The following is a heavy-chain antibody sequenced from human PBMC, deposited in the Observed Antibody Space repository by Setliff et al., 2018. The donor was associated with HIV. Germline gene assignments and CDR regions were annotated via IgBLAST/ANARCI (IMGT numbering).Heavy chain of an antibody. CDR1: GGSISSGSHY. D-gene: IGHD3-3*01. CDR2: IYTSGST. V-gene: IGHV4-61*09. J-gene: IGHJ5*02. CDR3: AREEDYNFWSGYDWFDP. Sequence: SETLSLTCTVSGGSISSGSHYWSWIRQPAGKGLEWIGHIYTSGSTDYNPSLKSRVTISVDTSKNQFSLKLSSVTAADTAVYYCAREEDYNFWSGYDWFDPWGQGTLVTVSS.